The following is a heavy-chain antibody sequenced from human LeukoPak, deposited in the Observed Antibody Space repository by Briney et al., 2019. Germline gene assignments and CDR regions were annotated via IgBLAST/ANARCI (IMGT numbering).Heavy chain of an antibody. CDR1: GFTFSGYD. D-gene: IGHD2-21*01. J-gene: IGHJ6*01. CDR2: IGTAGDT. V-gene: IGHV3-13*04. CDR3: SRSVRARRAGGANYYFVLDV. Sequence: PGGSLRLSCAASGFTFSGYDMLWVRQTTGKSLEWVSAIGTAGDTSYAGYAQGRFTISRKNVNNSCYHQMNSLRDGEHAGYYWSRSVRARRAGGANYYFVLDVWGQGTTVTVSS.